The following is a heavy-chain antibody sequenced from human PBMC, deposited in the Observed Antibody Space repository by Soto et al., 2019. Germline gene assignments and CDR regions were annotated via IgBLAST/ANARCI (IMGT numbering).Heavy chain of an antibody. CDR1: GYSFSTYW. D-gene: IGHD3-22*01. V-gene: IGHV5-51*01. CDR3: ARPGHHYGSSDRYL. Sequence: GESLKISCKTSGYSFSTYWLGWVRQMPGKGLECMGIIYPGDSDTRYNPSFQGQVTISADTSLSTAYLKWNSLKASDTAIYYCARPGHHYGSSDRYLWGQGTLVTVSS. CDR2: IYPGDSDT. J-gene: IGHJ5*02.